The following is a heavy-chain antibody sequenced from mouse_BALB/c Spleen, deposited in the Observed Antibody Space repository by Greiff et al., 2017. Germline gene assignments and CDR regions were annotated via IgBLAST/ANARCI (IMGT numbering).Heavy chain of an antibody. V-gene: IGHV5-12-2*01. CDR1: GFTFSSYT. J-gene: IGHJ3*01. CDR2: ISNGGGST. Sequence: EVKLMESGGGLVQPGGSLKLSCAASGFTFSSYTMSWVRQTPEKRLEWVAYISNGGGSTYYPDTVKGRFTISRDNAKNTLYLQMSSLKSEDTAMYYCARQDYYGSSSAWFAYWGQGTLVTVSA. D-gene: IGHD1-1*01. CDR3: ARQDYYGSSSAWFAY.